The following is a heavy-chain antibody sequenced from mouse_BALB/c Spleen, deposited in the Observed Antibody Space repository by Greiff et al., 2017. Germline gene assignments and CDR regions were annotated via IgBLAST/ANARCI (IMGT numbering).Heavy chain of an antibody. Sequence: DVMLVESGGGLVKPGGSLKLSCAASGFTFSDYYMYWVRQTPEKRLEWVATISDGGSYTYYPDSVKGRFTISRDNAKNNLYLQMSSLTSEDTAMYYCARDITAVVALYAMDYWGQGTSVTVSS. CDR3: ARDITAVVALYAMDY. CDR2: ISDGGSYT. J-gene: IGHJ4*01. D-gene: IGHD1-1*01. V-gene: IGHV5-4*02. CDR1: GFTFSDYY.